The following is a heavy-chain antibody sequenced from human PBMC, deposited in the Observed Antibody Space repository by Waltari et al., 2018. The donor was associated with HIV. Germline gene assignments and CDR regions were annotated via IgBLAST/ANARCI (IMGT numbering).Heavy chain of an antibody. CDR1: GFIVTNTW. J-gene: IGHJ6*03. CDR2: IKSTPDGGTT. Sequence: EVQLVESGGGLVKPGGSLRLSCAASGFIVTNTWMSWVRQAPGKAMENIGRIKSTPDGGTTHYAAAVKDRFTISRDDSKNTLSLQMNSLKTEDTAVYYCTTLARLGELFFYFYYYMDVWGRGTTVTVSS. CDR3: TTLARLGELFFYFYYYMDV. V-gene: IGHV3-15*01. D-gene: IGHD3-10*01.